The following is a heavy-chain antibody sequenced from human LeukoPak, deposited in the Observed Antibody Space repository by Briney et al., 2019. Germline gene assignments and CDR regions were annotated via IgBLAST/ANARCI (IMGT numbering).Heavy chain of an antibody. CDR1: GFTFSSYA. V-gene: IGHV3-23*01. CDR2: ISGSGGST. J-gene: IGHJ4*02. D-gene: IGHD2-2*02. Sequence: GGSLRLSCAASGFTFSSYAMSWVRQAPGKGLEWVSAISGSGGSTYYADSVKGRFTISRDNSKNTLYLQMNSLRAEDTAVYYCAKGGRYQLLYGSFDYWGQGTLVTVSS. CDR3: AKGGRYQLLYGSFDY.